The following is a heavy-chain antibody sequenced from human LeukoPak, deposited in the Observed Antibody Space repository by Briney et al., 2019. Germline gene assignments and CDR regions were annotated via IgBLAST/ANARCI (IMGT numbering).Heavy chain of an antibody. CDR2: INWNGGST. CDR1: GFTFDDYG. J-gene: IGHJ3*02. Sequence: PGGSLRLSCAASGFTFDDYGMSWVRQAPGKGLEWVSGINWNGGSTGYADSVKGRFTISRDNSKNTLYLQMNSLRAEDTAVYYCARGPIAVAATGAFDIWGQGTMVTVSS. V-gene: IGHV3-20*04. CDR3: ARGPIAVAATGAFDI. D-gene: IGHD6-19*01.